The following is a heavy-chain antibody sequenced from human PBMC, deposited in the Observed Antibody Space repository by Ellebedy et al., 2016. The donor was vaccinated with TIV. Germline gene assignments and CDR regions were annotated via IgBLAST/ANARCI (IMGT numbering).Heavy chain of an antibody. CDR1: GFTVSSNY. CDR2: ISSSSSTI. CDR3: AKRIAAAGKRVRSHAFDI. Sequence: PGGSLRLSCAASGFTVSSNYMNWVRQAPGKGLEWVSYISSSSSTIYYADSVKGRFTISRDNAKNSLYLQMNSLRAEDTAVYYCAKRIAAAGKRVRSHAFDIWGQGTMVTVSS. J-gene: IGHJ3*02. D-gene: IGHD6-13*01. V-gene: IGHV3-48*04.